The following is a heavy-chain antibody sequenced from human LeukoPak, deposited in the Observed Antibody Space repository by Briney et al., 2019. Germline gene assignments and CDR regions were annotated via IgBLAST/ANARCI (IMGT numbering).Heavy chain of an antibody. D-gene: IGHD2-2*02. V-gene: IGHV3-23*01. Sequence: GSLRLSCAASGFTFSSYAMSWVRQAPGKGLEWVSAISGSGGSTYYADSVKGRFTISRDNSKNTLYLQMNSLRAEDTAVYYCAKDCRDIVVVPAAIRFRNDAFDIWGQGTMVTVSS. CDR3: AKDCRDIVVVPAAIRFRNDAFDI. CDR1: GFTFSSYA. CDR2: ISGSGGST. J-gene: IGHJ3*02.